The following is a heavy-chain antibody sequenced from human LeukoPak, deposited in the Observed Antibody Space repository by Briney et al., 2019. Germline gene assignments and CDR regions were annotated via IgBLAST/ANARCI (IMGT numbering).Heavy chain of an antibody. CDR1: GFTFDDYA. Sequence: GGSLRLSCAASGFTFDDYAMHWVRQAPGKGLEWVSGISWNSGSIGYADSVKGRFTISRDNAKNSLYLQMNSLRAEDTALYYCAKGGQRMGATQLDYWGQGTLVTVSS. V-gene: IGHV3-9*01. D-gene: IGHD1-26*01. J-gene: IGHJ4*02. CDR3: AKGGQRMGATQLDY. CDR2: ISWNSGSI.